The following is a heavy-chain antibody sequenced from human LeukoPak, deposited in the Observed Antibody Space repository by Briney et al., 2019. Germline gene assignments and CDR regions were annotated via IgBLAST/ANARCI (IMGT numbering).Heavy chain of an antibody. D-gene: IGHD6-19*01. Sequence: GGSPRLSCAASGFTFSSYAMSWVRQAPGKGLEWVSVISGSDGSTYYADSVKGRFTISRDNSKNTLYLQMNSLRAEDTAVYYCANAYSSGWYYFDYWGQGTLVTVSS. CDR3: ANAYSSGWYYFDY. V-gene: IGHV3-23*01. CDR2: ISGSDGST. J-gene: IGHJ4*02. CDR1: GFTFSSYA.